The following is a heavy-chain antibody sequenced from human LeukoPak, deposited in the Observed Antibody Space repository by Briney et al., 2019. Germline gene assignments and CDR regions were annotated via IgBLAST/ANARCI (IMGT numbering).Heavy chain of an antibody. V-gene: IGHV4-59*11. Sequence: PSETLSLTCTVSGGSISSHYWSWIRQPPGKGLEWIGYIYYSGSTNYNPSLKSRVTISVDTSKNQFSLKLSSVTAADTAVYYCARASSSWCFAALDYWGQGTLVTVSS. D-gene: IGHD6-13*01. CDR2: IYYSGST. J-gene: IGHJ4*02. CDR1: GGSISSHY. CDR3: ARASSSWCFAALDY.